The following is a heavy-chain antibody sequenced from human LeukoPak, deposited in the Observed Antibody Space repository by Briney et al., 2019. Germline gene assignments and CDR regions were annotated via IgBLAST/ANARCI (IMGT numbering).Heavy chain of an antibody. Sequence: SETLSLTCTVSGGSISSSSYYWGWIRQPPGKGLEWIGSIYYSGSTYYNPSLKSRVTISVDTSKNQFSLRLSSVTAADTAVYYCARESFYYYDSSGYYDRWGFDYWGQGTLVTVSS. CDR1: GGSISSSSYY. J-gene: IGHJ4*02. CDR2: IYYSGST. CDR3: ARESFYYYDSSGYYDRWGFDY. D-gene: IGHD3-22*01. V-gene: IGHV4-39*01.